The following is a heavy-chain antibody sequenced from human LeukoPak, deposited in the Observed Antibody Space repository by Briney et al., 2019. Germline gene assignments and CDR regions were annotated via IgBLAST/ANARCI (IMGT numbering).Heavy chain of an antibody. J-gene: IGHJ4*02. CDR3: ARASTDSPFDY. V-gene: IGHV4-59*01. CDR2: IYSSGRT. Sequence: SETLSLTCTVSGGSISSYYWGWLRQPPGEGLEFVGHIYSSGRTNYNPSLRSRLTISIDTSKNQFSLNLRSVTAADSAVYYCARASTDSPFDYWGLGTLVTVSS. D-gene: IGHD2-21*01. CDR1: GGSISSYY.